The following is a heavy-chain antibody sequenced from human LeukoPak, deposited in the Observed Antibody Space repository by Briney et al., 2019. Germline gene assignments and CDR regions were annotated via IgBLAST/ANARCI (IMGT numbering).Heavy chain of an antibody. Sequence: GGSLRLSCAASGFTFSSYDMTWVRQTPGKGLEWVALISRSGGTTYYADSVKGRFTISRDNSKNTLYLQMNSLRAEDTAVYYCARDIWAYYPSYGMDVWGQGTTVTVSS. CDR2: ISRSGGTT. J-gene: IGHJ6*02. D-gene: IGHD1-26*01. CDR3: ARDIWAYYPSYGMDV. V-gene: IGHV3-23*01. CDR1: GFTFSSYD.